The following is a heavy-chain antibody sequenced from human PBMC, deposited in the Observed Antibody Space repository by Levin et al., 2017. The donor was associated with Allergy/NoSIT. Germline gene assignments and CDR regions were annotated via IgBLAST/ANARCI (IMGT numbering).Heavy chain of an antibody. CDR3: AKKQGETSCFSFDV. CDR2: ITGGGVNT. Sequence: GGSLRLSCVASGFSFGDYAMTWVRQAPGKGLEWVSVITGGGVNTYYGDSVKGRFTVSRDNSKNTLYLELNSLRADDTAVYYCAKKQGETSCFSFDVWGQGTTVTVSS. D-gene: IGHD2-15*01. V-gene: IGHV3-23*01. J-gene: IGHJ3*01. CDR1: GFSFGDYA.